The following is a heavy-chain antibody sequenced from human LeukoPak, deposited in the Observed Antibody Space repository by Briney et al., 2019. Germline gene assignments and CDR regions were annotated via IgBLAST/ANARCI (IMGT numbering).Heavy chain of an antibody. CDR1: GFTFSNYY. J-gene: IGHJ4*02. V-gene: IGHV3-66*01. CDR3: AGDFPGLDY. CDR2: IYSGGST. Sequence: GGSLRLSCAASGFTFSNYYMSWIRQAPGKGLEWVSVIYSGGSTYYADSVKGRFTISRDNSKNTLYLQMNSLRAEDTAVYYCAGDFPGLDYWGQGTLVTVSS.